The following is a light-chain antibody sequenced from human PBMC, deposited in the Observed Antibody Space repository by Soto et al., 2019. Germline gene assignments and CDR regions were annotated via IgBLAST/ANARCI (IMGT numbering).Light chain of an antibody. Sequence: DIVVTQTPLSLSVTPGQSASISCKSSQSLLRSDGKTSLFWYLQKPGQPPQLLIYEVSNLFSGVTERFSGSGSGTDFTLKIGRVEAEDVGVFYCMQGIQLPRTFGQGTKVEIK. CDR2: EVS. CDR1: QSLLRSDGKTS. V-gene: IGKV2D-29*01. CDR3: MQGIQLPRT. J-gene: IGKJ1*01.